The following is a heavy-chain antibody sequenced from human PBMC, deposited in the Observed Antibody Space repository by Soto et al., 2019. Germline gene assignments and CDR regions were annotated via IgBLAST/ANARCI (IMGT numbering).Heavy chain of an antibody. CDR2: INAGNGNT. CDR1: GYTFTSYL. J-gene: IGHJ4*02. V-gene: IGHV1-3*01. Sequence: QVQLVKSGAEVKNPGASVKVSCKASGYTFTSYLMHWVRQAPGQRLEWMGWINAGNGNTKYSQKFQGRVTITRDTSARTAYMELSSLRSDDTAVYYCTSILYSSGWYVFDYWGQGTLVTVSS. D-gene: IGHD6-19*01. CDR3: TSILYSSGWYVFDY.